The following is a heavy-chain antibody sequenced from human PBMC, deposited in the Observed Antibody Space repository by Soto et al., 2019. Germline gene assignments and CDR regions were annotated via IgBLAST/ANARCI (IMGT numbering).Heavy chain of an antibody. V-gene: IGHV4-30-2*01. CDR3: ARVPGP. CDR2: IYHSGST. CDR1: GGSIGSGGYS. J-gene: IGHJ5*02. Sequence: PSETLPFTCAVSGGSIGSGGYSWSWIRQPPGKGLEWIGYIYHSGSTYYNPSLKSRVTISVDRSKNQFSLKLSSVTAADTAVYYCARVPGPWGHGTLVTVSS.